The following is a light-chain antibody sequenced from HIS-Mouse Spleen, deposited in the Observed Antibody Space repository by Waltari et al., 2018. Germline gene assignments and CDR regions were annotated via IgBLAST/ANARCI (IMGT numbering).Light chain of an antibody. J-gene: IGLJ3*02. CDR3: AAWDDSLSGPV. V-gene: IGLV1-47*01. CDR2: RNN. CDR1: RSNIGRHY. Sequence: QSVLTQPPSASGTPGQRVTIPCSGRRSNIGRHYVYWYQQLPGTAPKLLIYRNNQRPSGVPDRFSGSKSGTSASLAISGLRSEDEADYYCAAWDDSLSGPVFGGGTKLTVL.